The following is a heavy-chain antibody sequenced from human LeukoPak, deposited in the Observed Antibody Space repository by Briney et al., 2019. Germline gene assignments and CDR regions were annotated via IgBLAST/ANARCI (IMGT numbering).Heavy chain of an antibody. CDR1: GFSCSTYS. V-gene: IGHV3-23*01. J-gene: IGHJ4*02. CDR2: IRGSGADK. CDR3: AKISWDGRGTFD. D-gene: IGHD1/OR15-1a*01. Sequence: GGSLRLSCAASGFSCSTYSMSWVRQAPGKGLEWVSSIRGSGADKYYADSVKGRFSISRDNSQDTLSLQMNSLRAEDTAVYYCAKISWDGRGTFDWGRGTLVTVSS.